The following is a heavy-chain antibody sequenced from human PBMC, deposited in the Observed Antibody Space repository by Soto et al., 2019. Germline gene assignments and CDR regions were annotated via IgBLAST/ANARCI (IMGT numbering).Heavy chain of an antibody. Sequence: EVQLLESGGGLVQPGGSLRLSCAASGFTFSSYAMRWVRQAPGKGLEWVSAISGSGYSTYYADSVKGRFNISRDNPKTTLYLQMNSLRAEDTAVYYCAKPLYYYDTSGYQWGQGTLVTVSS. CDR3: AKPLYYYDTSGYQ. CDR2: ISGSGYST. J-gene: IGHJ4*02. D-gene: IGHD3-22*01. CDR1: GFTFSSYA. V-gene: IGHV3-23*01.